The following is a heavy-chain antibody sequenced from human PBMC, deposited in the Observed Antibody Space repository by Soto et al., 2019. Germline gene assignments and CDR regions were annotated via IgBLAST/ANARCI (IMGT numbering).Heavy chain of an antibody. CDR2: IYYSGST. D-gene: IGHD3-10*01. CDR3: ARASILRGSGSGYYYYGMDV. CDR1: GGSISSGGYY. Sequence: LSLTCTISGGSISSGGYYWSWIRQHPGKGLEWIGYIYYSGSTYYNPSLKSRVTISVDTSKNQFSLKLSSVTAADTAVYYCARASILRGSGSGYYYYGMDVWGQGTTVTVSS. J-gene: IGHJ6*02. V-gene: IGHV4-31*03.